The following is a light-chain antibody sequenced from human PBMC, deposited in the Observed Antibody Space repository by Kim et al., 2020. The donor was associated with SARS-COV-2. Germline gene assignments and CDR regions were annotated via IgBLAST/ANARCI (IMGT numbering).Light chain of an antibody. CDR2: QDS. CDR1: KLGDKY. CDR3: QAWDSSTVV. Sequence: VSPGQTASFSCSGDKLGDKYVYWYQQKPGPSPVLVIYQDSKRPSWIPERISGSNSGNTATLTISGTQAMDEADYYCQAWDSSTVVFGTGTKVTVL. J-gene: IGLJ1*01. V-gene: IGLV3-1*01.